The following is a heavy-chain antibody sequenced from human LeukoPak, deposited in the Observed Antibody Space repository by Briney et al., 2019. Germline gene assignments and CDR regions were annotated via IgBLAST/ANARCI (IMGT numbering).Heavy chain of an antibody. CDR3: ARWNIAYDY. J-gene: IGHJ4*02. D-gene: IGHD2/OR15-2a*01. Sequence: GGSLRLSCAASGFTFSSYRMYWVRQAPGKGLVCVSRTNSDGSTTNYAHFVKGRFTISRDNAKNTLYLQMNSLRAEDTAVYYCARWNIAYDYWGQGTQVTVSS. CDR2: TNSDGSTT. CDR1: GFTFSSYR. V-gene: IGHV3-74*01.